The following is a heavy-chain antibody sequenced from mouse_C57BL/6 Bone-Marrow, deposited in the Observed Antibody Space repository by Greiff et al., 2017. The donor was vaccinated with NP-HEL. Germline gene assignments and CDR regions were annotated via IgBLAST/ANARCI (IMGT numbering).Heavy chain of an antibody. CDR2: ISDGGSYT. V-gene: IGHV5-4*01. CDR1: GFTFSSYA. Sequence: EVQVVESGGGLVKPGGSLKLSCAASGFTFSSYAMSWVRQTPEKRLEWVATISDGGSYTYYPDNVKGRFTISRDHAKNNLYLQMSHLKSEDTAMYYCAREEDCFYYFDYWGQGTTLTVSS. CDR3: AREEDCFYYFDY. J-gene: IGHJ2*01.